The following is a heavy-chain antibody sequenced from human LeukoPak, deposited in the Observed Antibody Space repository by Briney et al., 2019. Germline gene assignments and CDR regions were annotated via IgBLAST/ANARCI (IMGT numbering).Heavy chain of an antibody. CDR2: IRYDGSNK. D-gene: IGHD3-22*01. V-gene: IGHV3-30*02. J-gene: IGHJ4*02. Sequence: PGGSLRLSCAASGFTFSSYGMHWVRQAPGKGLDWVAFIRYDGSNKYYADSAKGRFTISRDNSKNTLYLQMNSLRAEDTAVYYCAKAYSDYDTSGYRYYFDYWGQGTLVTVSS. CDR1: GFTFSSYG. CDR3: AKAYSDYDTSGYRYYFDY.